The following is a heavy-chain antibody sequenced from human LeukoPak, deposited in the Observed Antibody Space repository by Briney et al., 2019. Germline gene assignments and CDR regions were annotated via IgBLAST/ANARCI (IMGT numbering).Heavy chain of an antibody. CDR3: ARTQYYYGSGSPDY. CDR2: ISSSGSTI. V-gene: IGHV3-48*03. Sequence: PGGSLRLSCAASGFTFSSYEMNWVRQAPGKGLEWVSYISSSGSTIYYADSVKGRFTISRDNAKNSLYLRMNSLRAEDTAVYYCARTQYYYGSGSPDYWGQGTLVTVSS. J-gene: IGHJ4*02. D-gene: IGHD3-10*01. CDR1: GFTFSSYE.